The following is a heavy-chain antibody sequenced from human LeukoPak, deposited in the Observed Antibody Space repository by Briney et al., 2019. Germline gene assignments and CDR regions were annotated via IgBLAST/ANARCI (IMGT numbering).Heavy chain of an antibody. J-gene: IGHJ4*02. CDR3: GRGTISATPADF. CDR1: GVSINSRGNY. Sequence: SETLSLTCSLSGVSINSRGNYWTWIRQPPGKGLEWVGSIYYSGNTYYNPSLQRRVTISVDTSRDYFCLTLSSVTAADTALYFCGRGTISATPADFWGQGTLVTVSS. D-gene: IGHD5-12*01. V-gene: IGHV4-39*01. CDR2: IYYSGNT.